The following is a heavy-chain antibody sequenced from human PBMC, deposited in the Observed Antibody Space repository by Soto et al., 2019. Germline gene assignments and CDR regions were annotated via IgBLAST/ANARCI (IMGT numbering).Heavy chain of an antibody. J-gene: IGHJ5*01. D-gene: IGHD3-22*01. Sequence: QVQLVESGGRVVQPGRSLRLTCAASGFIFSGSGMHWVRQAPGKGLEWVALVSNDGIRKYYGDSVKGRFTISRDNAENTLYLQMNSLRAEDTAVYYCARWVGGSMYDNSGKYDSWGQGTLVTVSS. V-gene: IGHV3-30*03. CDR3: ARWVGGSMYDNSGKYDS. CDR1: GFIFSGSG. CDR2: VSNDGIRK.